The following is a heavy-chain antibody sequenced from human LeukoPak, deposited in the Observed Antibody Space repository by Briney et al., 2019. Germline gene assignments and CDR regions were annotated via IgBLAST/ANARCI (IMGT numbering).Heavy chain of an antibody. D-gene: IGHD6-6*01. J-gene: IGHJ4*02. Sequence: KPSETLSLTCTVSGGSISSYYWSWIRQPAGKGLEWIGRIYTSGRNNYNPSLKSRVTMSVDTSKKQFSLKLSSVTAADTAVYYCARDPQLGPFDYWGQGTLVTVSS. CDR3: ARDPQLGPFDY. V-gene: IGHV4-4*07. CDR2: IYTSGRN. CDR1: GGSISSYY.